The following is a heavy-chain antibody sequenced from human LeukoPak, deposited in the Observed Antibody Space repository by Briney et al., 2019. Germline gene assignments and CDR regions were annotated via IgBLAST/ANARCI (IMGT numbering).Heavy chain of an antibody. CDR3: AKAGIGVVGYFDY. V-gene: IGHV3-33*06. J-gene: IGHJ4*02. D-gene: IGHD6-19*01. CDR2: IWYDGTNK. CDR1: GFTFSSYG. Sequence: PGRSLRLSCAASGFTFSSYGMHWVRQAPGRGLEWVALIWYDGTNKYYADSVKGRFTVSRDNSKNTLYLQMNSLRDEDTALYYCAKAGIGVVGYFDYWGQGTLVTVSS.